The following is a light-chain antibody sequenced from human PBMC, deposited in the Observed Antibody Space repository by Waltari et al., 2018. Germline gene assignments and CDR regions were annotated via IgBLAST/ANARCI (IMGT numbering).Light chain of an antibody. J-gene: IGKJ2*01. CDR3: QQYNNWPPT. CDR2: GTS. CDR1: QSVTSI. Sequence: EIVMTQSPATLSVSPGERATLSCRASQSVTSILAWYQQKPGQAPSLLIYGTSTMATGSPSWFSGSGSGAEFTLTISSLQSEDFAVYYCQQYNNWPPTFGQGTKLEIK. V-gene: IGKV3-15*01.